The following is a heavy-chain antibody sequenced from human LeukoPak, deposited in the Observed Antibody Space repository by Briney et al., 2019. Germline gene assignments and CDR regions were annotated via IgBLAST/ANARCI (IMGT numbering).Heavy chain of an antibody. CDR1: GFTFSSYS. J-gene: IGHJ6*02. V-gene: IGHV3-48*02. CDR2: ISSSSSTI. Sequence: PGGSLRLSCAASGFTFSSYSMNWVRQAPGKGLEWVSYISSSSSTIYYADSVKGRFTISRDNAKNSLYLQMNSLRDEDTAVYYCAKESGNYDILTGYYISGRYYGMDVWGQGTTVTVSS. CDR3: AKESGNYDILTGYYISGRYYGMDV. D-gene: IGHD3-9*01.